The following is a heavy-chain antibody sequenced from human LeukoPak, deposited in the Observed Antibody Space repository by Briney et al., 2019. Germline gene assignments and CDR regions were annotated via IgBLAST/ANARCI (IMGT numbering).Heavy chain of an antibody. CDR2: ISGSGGST. CDR1: GFTFSSYA. D-gene: IGHD2-15*01. CDR3: AKSPNVGYCSGGSCYFDY. V-gene: IGHV3-23*01. Sequence: RGSLRLSCAASGFTFSSYAMSWVRQAPGKGLEWVSAISGSGGSTYYADSVKGRFTISRDNSKNTLYLQMNSLRAEDTAVYYCAKSPNVGYCSGGSCYFDYWGQGTLVTVSS. J-gene: IGHJ4*02.